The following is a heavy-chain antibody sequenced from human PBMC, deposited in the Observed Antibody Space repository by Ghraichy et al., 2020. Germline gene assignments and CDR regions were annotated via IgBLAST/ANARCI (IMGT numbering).Heavy chain of an antibody. CDR2: ISYDGSNK. J-gene: IGHJ4*02. D-gene: IGHD2-2*01. CDR3: ARCAFKGYCSSTSWFDY. V-gene: IGHV3-30-3*01. CDR1: GFTFSSYA. Sequence: GGSLRLSCAASGFTFSSYAMHWVRQAPGKGLEWVAVISYDGSNKYYADSVKGRFTISRDNSKNTLYLQMNSLRAEDTAVYYCARCAFKGYCSSTSWFDYWGQGTLVTVSS.